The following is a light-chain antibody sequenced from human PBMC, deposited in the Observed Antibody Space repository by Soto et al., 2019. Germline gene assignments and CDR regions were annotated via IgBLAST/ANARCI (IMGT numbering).Light chain of an antibody. J-gene: IGKJ3*01. Sequence: ESVLTQSPGTLSMSPGERATLSCRASQSVSSSYSAWYQQKPGQAPRLLIYGASSRATGIPDRFSGSGSGTDFTLTISRLEPEDFATYFCQQYNSYSGTFGPGTKVDIK. CDR3: QQYNSYSGT. V-gene: IGKV3-20*01. CDR1: QSVSSSY. CDR2: GAS.